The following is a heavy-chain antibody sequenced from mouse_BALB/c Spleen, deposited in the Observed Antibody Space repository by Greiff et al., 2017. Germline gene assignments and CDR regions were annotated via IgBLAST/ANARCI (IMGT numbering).Heavy chain of an antibody. V-gene: IGHV3-2*02. CDR2: ISYSGST. J-gene: IGHJ4*01. CDR3: ARSSIYYDYDGYAMDY. D-gene: IGHD2-4*01. CDR1: GYSITSDYA. Sequence: EVQLQESGPGLVKPSQSLSLTCTVTGYSITSDYAWNWIRQFPGNKLEWMGYISYSGSTSYNPSLKSRISITRDTSKNQFLLQLNSVTTEDTATYYCARSSIYYDYDGYAMDYWGQGTSVTVSS.